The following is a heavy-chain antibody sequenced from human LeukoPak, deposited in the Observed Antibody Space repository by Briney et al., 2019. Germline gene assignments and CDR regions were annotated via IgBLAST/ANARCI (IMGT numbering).Heavy chain of an antibody. CDR3: VKDWPYYDFWSGYPDFDY. D-gene: IGHD3-3*01. CDR1: GFTFSSYD. V-gene: IGHV3-13*04. CDR2: IGTTGDT. J-gene: IGHJ4*02. Sequence: GGSLRLSCAASGFTFSSYDMHWVRQPTGKGLEWVSGIGTTGDTYYPGSVKGRFTISRENAKNALYLQMSSLRAEDTAVYYCVKDWPYYDFWSGYPDFDYWGQGTLVTVSS.